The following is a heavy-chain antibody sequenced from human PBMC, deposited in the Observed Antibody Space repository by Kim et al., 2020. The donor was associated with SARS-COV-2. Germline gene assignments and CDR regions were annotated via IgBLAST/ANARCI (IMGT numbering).Heavy chain of an antibody. CDR3: TTWDV. V-gene: IGHV3-15*01. Sequence: SKTDGETIDYAEPVKGRFIISRDNSKNTVYLQMNSLKSEDTAVYFCTTWDVWGQGTTVTVSS. CDR2: SKTDGETI. J-gene: IGHJ6*02.